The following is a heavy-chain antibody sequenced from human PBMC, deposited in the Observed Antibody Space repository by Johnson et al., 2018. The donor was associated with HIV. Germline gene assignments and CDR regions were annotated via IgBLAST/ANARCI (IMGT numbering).Heavy chain of an antibody. D-gene: IGHD5-12*01. J-gene: IGHJ3*02. CDR1: GFTFSSYW. CDR2: INSDGSST. CDR3: ARDRRLADAFDI. V-gene: IGHV3-74*01. Sequence: VQLVESGGGLVQPGGSLRLSCAASGFTFSSYWMHWVRQAPGKGLVWVSRINSDGSSTSYADSVKGRFTISRDNAKNTLYLQMNSLRAEDTAGYYCARDRRLADAFDIWGQGTMVTVSS.